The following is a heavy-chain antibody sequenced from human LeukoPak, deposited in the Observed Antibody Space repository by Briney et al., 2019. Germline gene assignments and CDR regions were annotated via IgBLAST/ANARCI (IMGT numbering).Heavy chain of an antibody. CDR1: GYTFTSYD. CDR2: MNPNSGDT. Sequence: ASVKVSCKTSGYTFTSYDINWVRQATGQGLEWMGWMNPNSGDTGYAQKFQGRVTMTRNTSISTAHMELSSLRSEDTAVYYCTTDPGVFYDYVHNYWGQGTLVTVSS. V-gene: IGHV1-8*01. J-gene: IGHJ4*02. CDR3: TTDPGVFYDYVHNY. D-gene: IGHD3-16*01.